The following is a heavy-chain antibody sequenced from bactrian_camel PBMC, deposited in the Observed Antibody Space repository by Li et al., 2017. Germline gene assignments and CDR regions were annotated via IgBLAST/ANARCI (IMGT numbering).Heavy chain of an antibody. J-gene: IGHJ4*01. Sequence: HVQLVESGGGLVQPGGSLRLSCVISGLTFSRAYIGWVRQAPGKGLEWVSSIYTGGDSTYYADSVKGRFTISRDNAKNTLYLQLNSLKPEDTAVYYCVKPNPDARGGFDHWGQGTQVTVS. V-gene: IGHV3-2*01. CDR1: GLTFSRAY. CDR2: IYTGGDST. D-gene: IGHD1*01. CDR3: VKPNPDARGGFDH.